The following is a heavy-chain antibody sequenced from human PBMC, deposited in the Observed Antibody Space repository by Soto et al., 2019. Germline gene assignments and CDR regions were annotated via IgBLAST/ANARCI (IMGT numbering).Heavy chain of an antibody. CDR3: ARVGDYSGSYYYYFDY. J-gene: IGHJ4*02. V-gene: IGHV1-69*13. CDR1: GGTFSSYA. CDR2: IIPIFGTA. D-gene: IGHD1-26*01. Sequence: SVKVSCKASGGTFSSYAISWVRQAPGQGLEWMGGIIPIFGTANYAQKFQGRVTITADESTSTAYMELSSLRSEDTAVYYCARVGDYSGSYYYYFDYWGQGTLVTSPQ.